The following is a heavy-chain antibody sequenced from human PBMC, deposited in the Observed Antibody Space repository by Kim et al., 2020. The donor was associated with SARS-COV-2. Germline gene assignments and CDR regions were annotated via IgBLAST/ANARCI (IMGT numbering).Heavy chain of an antibody. J-gene: IGHJ4*02. Sequence: GGSLRLSCTTSGLNFGDYAMSWFRQAPGKGLEWVAFIRSKRYGETTEYAASVKGRFTISRDDSKRIAYLQMNGLKTEETAVYYCTSGPYYYDSAAYYNDYWGQGTLVTVSS. D-gene: IGHD3-22*01. V-gene: IGHV3-49*03. CDR2: IRSKRYGETT. CDR1: GLNFGDYA. CDR3: TSGPYYYDSAAYYNDY.